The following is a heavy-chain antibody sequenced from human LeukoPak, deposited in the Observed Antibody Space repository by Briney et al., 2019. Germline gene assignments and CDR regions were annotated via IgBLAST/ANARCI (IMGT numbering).Heavy chain of an antibody. Sequence: ASVKVSCKASGYTFTSSGISWVRQAPGQGLEWMGWTSAYNGNTNYAQKLQGRVTMTTDTSTSTAYMELRSLRSDDTAVYYCARDPDRMVLRFLEWLPRFDYWGQGTLVTVSS. CDR2: TSAYNGNT. J-gene: IGHJ4*02. CDR1: GYTFTSSG. D-gene: IGHD3-3*01. CDR3: ARDPDRMVLRFLEWLPRFDY. V-gene: IGHV1-18*01.